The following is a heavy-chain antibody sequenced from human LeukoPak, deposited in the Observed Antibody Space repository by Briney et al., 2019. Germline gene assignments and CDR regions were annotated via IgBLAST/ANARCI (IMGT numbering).Heavy chain of an antibody. Sequence: SETLSLTCTVSSASINDTTNHWGWIRQPPGKGLEWIGSLYYSGSTYYNPSLKSRVTISVDTSKNQFSLKLSSVTAADTAVYYCARGYCTNGVCYENWFDPWGQGTLVTVSS. V-gene: IGHV4-39*07. CDR3: ARGYCTNGVCYENWFDP. D-gene: IGHD2-8*01. CDR2: LYYSGST. CDR1: SASINDTTNH. J-gene: IGHJ5*02.